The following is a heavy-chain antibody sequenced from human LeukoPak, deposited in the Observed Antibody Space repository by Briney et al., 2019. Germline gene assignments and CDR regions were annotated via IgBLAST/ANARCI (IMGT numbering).Heavy chain of an antibody. V-gene: IGHV3-9*01. Sequence: GGSLRLSCAASGFTFDDYAMHWVRQAPGKGLEWVSGISWNSGSIGYADSVKGRFTISRDNAKNSLYLQMNSLRAEDTALYYCATGYSSGWPPYYWGLGTLVTVSS. CDR1: GFTFDDYA. D-gene: IGHD6-19*01. CDR2: ISWNSGSI. CDR3: ATGYSSGWPPYY. J-gene: IGHJ4*02.